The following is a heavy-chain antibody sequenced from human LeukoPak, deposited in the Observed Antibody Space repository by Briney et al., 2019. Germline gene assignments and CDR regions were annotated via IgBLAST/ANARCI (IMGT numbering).Heavy chain of an antibody. CDR2: IYSGGST. CDR3: ARDNLGYYYESSGLDY. J-gene: IGHJ4*02. CDR1: GXTVSSNY. D-gene: IGHD3-22*01. Sequence: GGSLRLSCAASGXTVSSNYMSWVRQAPGKGLEWVSVIYSGGSTYYADSVKGRFTISRDNSKNTLYLQMNSLRAEDTAVYYCARDNLGYYYESSGLDYWGQGTLVTVSS. V-gene: IGHV3-66*01.